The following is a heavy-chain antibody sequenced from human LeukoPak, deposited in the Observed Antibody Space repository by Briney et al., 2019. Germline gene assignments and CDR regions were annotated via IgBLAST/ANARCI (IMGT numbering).Heavy chain of an antibody. CDR1: GFTFSNAW. CDR3: TTLFLRPATRSRPYYYYMDV. V-gene: IGHV3-15*01. J-gene: IGHJ6*03. CDR2: IKSKTDGGTT. Sequence: GGSLRLSCAASGFTFSNAWMSWVRQAPGKGLEWVGRIKSKTDGGTTDYAAPVKGRFTISRDGSKNTLYLQMNSLKTEDTAVYYCTTLFLRPATRSRPYYYYMDVWGKGTTVTVSS. D-gene: IGHD2-2*01.